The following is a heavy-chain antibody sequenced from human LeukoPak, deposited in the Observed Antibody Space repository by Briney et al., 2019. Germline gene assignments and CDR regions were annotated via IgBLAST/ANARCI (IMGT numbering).Heavy chain of an antibody. J-gene: IGHJ4*02. Sequence: SETLSLTCTVSGASISSFYWYLIRQPPRQLLHWIGYIHYSGSTYYNPSLKSRVTISVDTSKNQFSLKLSSVTAADTAVYYCVRIFGVAVIDYWGQGTLVTVSS. CDR2: IHYSGST. CDR1: GASISSFY. CDR3: VRIFGVAVIDY. V-gene: IGHV4-59*06. D-gene: IGHD3-3*01.